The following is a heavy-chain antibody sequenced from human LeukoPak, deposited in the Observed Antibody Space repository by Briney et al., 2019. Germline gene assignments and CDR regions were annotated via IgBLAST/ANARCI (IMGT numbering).Heavy chain of an antibody. V-gene: IGHV3-30*02. CDR2: IRYDGSNK. CDR3: AKGPTMVRGVNNWFDP. J-gene: IGHJ5*02. Sequence: GGSPRLSCAASGFTFSSYGMHWVRQAPGKGLEWVAFIRYDGSNKYYADSVKGRFTISRDNSKNTLYLQMNSLRAEDTAVYYCAKGPTMVRGVNNWFDPRGQGTLVTVSS. D-gene: IGHD3-10*01. CDR1: GFTFSSYG.